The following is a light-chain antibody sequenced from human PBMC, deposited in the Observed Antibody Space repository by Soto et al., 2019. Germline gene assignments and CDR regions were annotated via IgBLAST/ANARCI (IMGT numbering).Light chain of an antibody. Sequence: EIVLTQSPGTLSLSPGERATLSCRASESVSSTHLAWYQQKPGQAPRLLIHSASNSATGGPNRFSVSGSGTDFTLIISRLEPEDFAVYYCSQYGSAPGTFGQGTKVEIK. J-gene: IGKJ1*01. CDR3: SQYGSAPGT. CDR2: SAS. V-gene: IGKV3-20*01. CDR1: ESVSSTH.